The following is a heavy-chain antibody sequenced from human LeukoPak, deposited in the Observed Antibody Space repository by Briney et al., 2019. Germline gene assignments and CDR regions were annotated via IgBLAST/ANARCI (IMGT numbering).Heavy chain of an antibody. D-gene: IGHD3-10*01. V-gene: IGHV3-74*01. CDR1: GFTFSSYW. CDR3: ARGVYYYGSGSYYNIGFFVY. Sequence: GGSLRLSCVASGFTFSSYWMHWVRQAPGKGLVWVSRINSDGSSTSYADSVKGRFTISRDNAKNTLYLQMNSLRAEDTAVYYCARGVYYYGSGSYYNIGFFVYWGQGTLVTVSS. J-gene: IGHJ4*02. CDR2: INSDGSST.